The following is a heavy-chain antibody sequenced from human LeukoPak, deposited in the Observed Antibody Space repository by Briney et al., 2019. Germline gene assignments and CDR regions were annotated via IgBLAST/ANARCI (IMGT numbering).Heavy chain of an antibody. CDR3: ARTILPYYYDSSGSNDAFDI. V-gene: IGHV5-51*01. Sequence: GESLKISCKGSGYSFTSYWIGWVRQMPGKGLEWMGIIYPGDSDTRYSPCFQGQVTISADKSISTDYLQWSSLKASDTAMYYCARTILPYYYDSSGSNDAFDIWGQGTMVTVSS. CDR1: GYSFTSYW. D-gene: IGHD3-22*01. CDR2: IYPGDSDT. J-gene: IGHJ3*02.